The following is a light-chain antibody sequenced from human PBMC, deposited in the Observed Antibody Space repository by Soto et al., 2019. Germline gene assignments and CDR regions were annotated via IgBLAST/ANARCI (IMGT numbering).Light chain of an antibody. CDR1: QSVAGN. J-gene: IGKJ1*01. CDR3: QQYTNWHWT. CDR2: GAS. Sequence: EIVMTQSPATLSVSPGERATLSCRASQSVAGNLAWYQQKPGQAPRLLIYGASTRATGIPARFSGSGSGTEFTLTISSVQSEDFAVYYCQQYTNWHWTFGQGTKVEIK. V-gene: IGKV3-15*01.